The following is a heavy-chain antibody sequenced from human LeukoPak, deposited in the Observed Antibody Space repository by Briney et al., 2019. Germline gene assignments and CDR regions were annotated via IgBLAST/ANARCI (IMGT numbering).Heavy chain of an antibody. CDR2: INHSGSA. D-gene: IGHD3-10*01. V-gene: IGHV4-34*01. CDR1: GGSFSGYY. J-gene: IGHJ5*02. CDR3: ARGYPGRVRSNWFDP. Sequence: SETLSLTCAVYGGSFSGYYWSWIRQPPGKGLEWIGEINHSGSANYNPSLKSRVTISVDTSKNQFSLKLSSVTAADTAVYYCARGYPGRVRSNWFDPWGQGTLVTVSS.